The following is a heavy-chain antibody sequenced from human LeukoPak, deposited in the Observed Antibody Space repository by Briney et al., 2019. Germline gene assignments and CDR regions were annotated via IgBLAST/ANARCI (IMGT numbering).Heavy chain of an antibody. Sequence: GGSLRLSCAASGFIFSSFSVNWVRQAPGKGLEWVSCISTSGGLSSVYYADSVKGRFTISRDNAKNTLHLQMSSLRAEDTALYYCAKGGATICDNWGQGTPVTVSS. CDR2: ISTSGGLSSV. CDR3: AKGGATICDN. V-gene: IGHV3-21*01. D-gene: IGHD5-12*01. CDR1: GFIFSSFS. J-gene: IGHJ4*02.